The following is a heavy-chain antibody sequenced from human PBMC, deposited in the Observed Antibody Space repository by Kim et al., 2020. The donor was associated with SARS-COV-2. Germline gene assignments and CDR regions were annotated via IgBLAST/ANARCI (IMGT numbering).Heavy chain of an antibody. J-gene: IGHJ4*02. CDR2: T. D-gene: IGHD4-17*01. CDR3: ARITVTNYFDY. V-gene: IGHV4-34*01. Sequence: TNYNTSLKSRVTISVDTSKNQFSLKLSSVTAADTAVYYCARITVTNYFDYWGQGTLVTVSS.